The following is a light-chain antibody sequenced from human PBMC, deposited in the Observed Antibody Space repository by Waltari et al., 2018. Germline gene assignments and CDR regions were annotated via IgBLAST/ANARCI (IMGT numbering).Light chain of an antibody. CDR2: GTS. Sequence: LQQSPGTLSVSPGDGAALSCRASPTISSISLTWYQQKPGRAPSLLIYGTSSRATGIPDRFSGSGSGTDFTLTIRRLDPEDFAVYYCQQYDGSTVTFGGGTKVEVK. J-gene: IGKJ4*01. V-gene: IGKV3-20*01. CDR1: PTISSIS. CDR3: QQYDGSTVT.